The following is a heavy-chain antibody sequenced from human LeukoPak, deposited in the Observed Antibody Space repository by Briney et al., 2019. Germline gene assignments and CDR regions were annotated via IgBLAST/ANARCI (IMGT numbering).Heavy chain of an antibody. V-gene: IGHV3-53*01. J-gene: IGHJ4*02. D-gene: IGHD3-22*01. CDR1: GFTVSSNY. CDR3: ARMFGSSGYYELYYFDY. Sequence: GGSLRLSCAASGFTVSSNYMSWVRQAPGKGLEWVSVIYSGGSTYYADSVKGRFTISRDNSKNTLYLQMNSLRAEDTAVYYCARMFGSSGYYELYYFDYWGQGTLDTVSS. CDR2: IYSGGST.